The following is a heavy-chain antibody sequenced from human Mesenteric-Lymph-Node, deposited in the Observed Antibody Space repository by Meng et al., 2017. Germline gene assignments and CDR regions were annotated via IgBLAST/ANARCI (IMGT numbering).Heavy chain of an antibody. J-gene: IGHJ4*02. D-gene: IGHD6-13*01. Sequence: SDPTLVKPTQTLTLTCTFSGFSLSTSGVGVGWIRQHPRKALEWLELIYWHDDKRYSPSLKSRLTITKDTSKNQVVLTMTNMDPVDTATYYCAHGYSSSRIDYWGQGTLVTVSS. CDR3: AHGYSSSRIDY. CDR1: GFSLSTSGVG. V-gene: IGHV2-5*01. CDR2: IYWHDDK.